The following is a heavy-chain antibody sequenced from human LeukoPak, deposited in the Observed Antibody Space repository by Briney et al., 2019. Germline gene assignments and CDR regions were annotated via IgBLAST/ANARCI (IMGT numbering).Heavy chain of an antibody. J-gene: IGHJ3*02. V-gene: IGHV1-2*02. Sequence: ASVTVCCTASGYTFTGYYMHWVRQAPGQGLEWTGWINPNSGGTNYAQKFQGRVTMTRDTSISTAYMELSRLRSDDTAVYYCARPPRPAAILDAFDIWGQGTMVTVSS. CDR2: INPNSGGT. CDR3: ARPPRPAAILDAFDI. CDR1: GYTFTGYY. D-gene: IGHD2-2*01.